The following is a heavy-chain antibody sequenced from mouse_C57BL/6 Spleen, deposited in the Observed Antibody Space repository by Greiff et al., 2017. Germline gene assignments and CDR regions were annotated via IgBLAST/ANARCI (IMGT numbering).Heavy chain of an antibody. Sequence: EVQLQQSGPELVKPGASVKMSCKASGYTFTDYNMHWVKQSHGKSLEWIGYINPNNGGTSYNQKFKGKATLTVNKSSSTAYMELRSLTSEDTAVYYCARAVLLRGGAMDYWGQGTSVTVSS. V-gene: IGHV1-22*01. CDR3: ARAVLLRGGAMDY. CDR1: GYTFTDYN. J-gene: IGHJ4*01. D-gene: IGHD6-1*01. CDR2: INPNNGGT.